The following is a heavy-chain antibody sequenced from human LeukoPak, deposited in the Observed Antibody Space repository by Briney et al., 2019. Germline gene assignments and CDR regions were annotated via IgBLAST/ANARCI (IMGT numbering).Heavy chain of an antibody. CDR1: GGSISSYY. CDR2: IYTSGST. J-gene: IGHJ5*02. D-gene: IGHD6-13*01. V-gene: IGHV4-4*07. CDR3: AREDSSSWRRVLGWFDP. Sequence: PSETLSLTCTVSGGSISSYYWSWIRQPAGKGLEWIGRIYTSGSTNYSPSLKSRVTMSVDTSKNQFSLKLSSVTAADTAVYYCAREDSSSWRRVLGWFDPWGQGTLVTVSS.